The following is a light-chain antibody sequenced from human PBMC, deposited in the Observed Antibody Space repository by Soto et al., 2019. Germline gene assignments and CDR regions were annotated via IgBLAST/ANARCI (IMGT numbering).Light chain of an antibody. CDR2: DVT. V-gene: IGLV2-11*01. CDR3: CSYAGSYTYV. Sequence: QSALTQPRSVSESPGQSVTISCTGTSSDVGGYNYVSWYQQHPGKAPKLIIFDVTKRPSGVPDRFSGSKSGNTASLTISGLQAGDEAGYYCCSYAGSYTYVFGTGTKLTVL. J-gene: IGLJ1*01. CDR1: SSDVGGYNY.